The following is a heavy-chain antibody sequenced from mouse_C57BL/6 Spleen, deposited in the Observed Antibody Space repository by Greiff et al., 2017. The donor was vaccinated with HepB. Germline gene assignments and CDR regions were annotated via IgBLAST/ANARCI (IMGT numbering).Heavy chain of an antibody. CDR1: GFSLSTSGMG. D-gene: IGHD2-4*01. Sequence: VKLMESGPGILQSSQTLSLTCSFSGFSLSTSGMGVSWIRQPSGKGLEWLAHIYWDDDKRYNPSLKSRLTISKDTSRNQVFLKITSVDTADTATYYCARSSGPYDYDGCFDYWGQGTTLTVSS. V-gene: IGHV8-12*01. CDR2: IYWDDDK. J-gene: IGHJ2*01. CDR3: ARSSGPYDYDGCFDY.